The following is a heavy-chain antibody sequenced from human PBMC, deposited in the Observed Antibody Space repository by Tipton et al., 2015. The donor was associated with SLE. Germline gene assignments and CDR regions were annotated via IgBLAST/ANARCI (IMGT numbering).Heavy chain of an antibody. V-gene: IGHV3-9*01. CDR2: ITWNSDNR. CDR3: AKDIGHSGYLFDY. CDR1: GFTFNDYA. J-gene: IGHJ4*02. D-gene: IGHD5-12*01. Sequence: SLRLSCVASGFTFNDYAMHWVRQAPGRGLEWVSGITWNSDNRVYADSVKGRFTISRDNAKNSLYLQINSLRPEDTALYYCAKDIGHSGYLFDYWGQGALVTVSS.